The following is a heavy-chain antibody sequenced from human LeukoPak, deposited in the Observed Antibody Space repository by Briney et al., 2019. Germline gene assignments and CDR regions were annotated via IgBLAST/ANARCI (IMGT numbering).Heavy chain of an antibody. J-gene: IGHJ4*02. CDR1: GFTFSSYA. CDR3: AKGVVPAAILHLFDY. D-gene: IGHD2-2*01. CDR2: ISGSGGST. V-gene: IGHV3-23*01. Sequence: GGSLRLSCAASGFTFSSYAMSWVRQAPGKGLEWVSAISGSGGSTYYADSVKGRFTIPRDNSKNTLYLQMNSLRAEDTAVYYCAKGVVPAAILHLFDYWGQGTLVTVSS.